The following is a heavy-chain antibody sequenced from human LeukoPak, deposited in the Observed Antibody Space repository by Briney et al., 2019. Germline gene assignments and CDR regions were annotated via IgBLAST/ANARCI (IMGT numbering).Heavy chain of an antibody. Sequence: SETLSLTCTVSGGSISSSSYYWGWIRQPPGKGLEGFGSIYYSGGTYYNPSLKSRVTISVDTSKNQFSLKLSSVTAADTAVYYCARRLSTYSSSPYFDYWGQGTLVTVSS. CDR2: IYYSGGT. CDR1: GGSISSSSYY. CDR3: ARRLSTYSSSPYFDY. D-gene: IGHD6-6*01. J-gene: IGHJ4*02. V-gene: IGHV4-39*01.